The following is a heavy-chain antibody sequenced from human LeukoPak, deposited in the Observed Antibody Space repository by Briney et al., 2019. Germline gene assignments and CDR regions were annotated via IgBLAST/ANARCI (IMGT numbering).Heavy chain of an antibody. D-gene: IGHD6-19*01. CDR3: ARAGYSSGWYPTKAFDY. CDR1: VYTFTSYG. CDR2: ISAYNGNT. V-gene: IGHV1-18*04. J-gene: IGHJ4*02. Sequence: EASVKVSCKASVYTFTSYGISWVRQAPGQGLEWMGWISAYNGNTNYAQKLQGRVTMTTDTSTSTAYMELRSLRSDDTAVYYCARAGYSSGWYPTKAFDYWGQGTLVTVSS.